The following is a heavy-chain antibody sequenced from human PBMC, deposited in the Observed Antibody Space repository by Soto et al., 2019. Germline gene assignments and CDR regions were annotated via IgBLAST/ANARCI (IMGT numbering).Heavy chain of an antibody. CDR3: AKVATGSYNWFDP. Sequence: EVQLVESGGELVQPGGSLRLSCAASGFTFNNYWRHWVRQAPGKGLVWVSRINTDGSRTNYADSVKGRFTISRDNAKNTLYLQMDNLRAEDTAVYYCAKVATGSYNWFDPWGQGTLVTVSS. CDR2: INTDGSRT. V-gene: IGHV3-74*01. J-gene: IGHJ5*02. D-gene: IGHD1-1*01. CDR1: GFTFNNYW.